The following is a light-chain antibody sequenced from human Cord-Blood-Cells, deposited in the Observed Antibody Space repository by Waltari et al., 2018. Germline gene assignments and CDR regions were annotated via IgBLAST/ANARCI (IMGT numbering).Light chain of an antibody. V-gene: IGLV2-14*01. Sequence: QSALTQPASVSGSPGQSITISCTGTSSDVGGYNYVSWYQQHPGKAPKLMIYDVSKRPSGVSNRFSGSKSGNTASLTISGRQAEDEADYYCSSYTSSNTWVFGGGTKLTVL. CDR3: SSYTSSNTWV. CDR1: SSDVGGYNY. J-gene: IGLJ3*02. CDR2: DVS.